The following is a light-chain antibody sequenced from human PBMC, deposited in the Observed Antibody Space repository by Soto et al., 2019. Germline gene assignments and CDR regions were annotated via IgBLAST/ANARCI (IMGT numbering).Light chain of an antibody. J-gene: IGLJ1*01. V-gene: IGLV1-47*01. CDR2: RNN. CDR3: AAWDDSLSDNYV. CDR1: SSNLGSNY. Sequence: QSVLTQPPSASGTPGQRVTISCSGSSSNLGSNYVYWYQQLPGTAPKLLIYRNNQRPSGVPDRFSGSKSGTSASLAISGLRSEDEADYYCAAWDDSLSDNYVFGTGTKLTVL.